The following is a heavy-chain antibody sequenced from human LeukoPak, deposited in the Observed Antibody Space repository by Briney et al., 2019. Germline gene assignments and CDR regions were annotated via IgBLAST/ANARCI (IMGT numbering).Heavy chain of an antibody. D-gene: IGHD3-16*01. Sequence: SETLSLTCTVSGYSISTGYYWGWIRQPPGKGLEWIGSIYSGGRIYYNPSLNSRVTISVDTSNNHLSLRVTSVTAADTAVYYCTRAPWAYGNYVHAFDIWGQGTMVTVSS. J-gene: IGHJ3*02. CDR3: TRAPWAYGNYVHAFDI. CDR2: IYSGGRI. CDR1: GYSISTGYY. V-gene: IGHV4-38-2*02.